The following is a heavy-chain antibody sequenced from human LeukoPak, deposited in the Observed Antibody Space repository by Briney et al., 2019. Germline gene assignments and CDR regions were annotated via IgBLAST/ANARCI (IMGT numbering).Heavy chain of an antibody. Sequence: GRSLRLSCAASGFTFDDYAMHWVRQAPGKGLEWVSGISWNSGSIGYADSVKGRFTISRDNAKNSLYLQMNSLRAEDTALYYCAKDMGQYSYGPDFDYWGQGTLVTVSS. CDR2: ISWNSGSI. J-gene: IGHJ4*02. CDR1: GFTFDDYA. D-gene: IGHD5-18*01. V-gene: IGHV3-9*01. CDR3: AKDMGQYSYGPDFDY.